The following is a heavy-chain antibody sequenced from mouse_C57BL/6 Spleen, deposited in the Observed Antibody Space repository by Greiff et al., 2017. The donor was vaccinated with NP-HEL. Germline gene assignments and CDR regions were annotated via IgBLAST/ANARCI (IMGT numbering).Heavy chain of an antibody. CDR1: GYTFTDYN. V-gene: IGHV1-22*01. Sequence: EVQLQQSGPELVKPGASVKMSCKASGYTFTDYNMHWVKQSHGKSLEWIGYINPNNGGTSYNQKFKGKATLTVNKSSSTAYMELRSLTSEDSAVYYCARSGVYGSSYYWYFDVWGTGTTVTVSS. J-gene: IGHJ1*03. CDR3: ARSGVYGSSYYWYFDV. D-gene: IGHD1-1*01. CDR2: INPNNGGT.